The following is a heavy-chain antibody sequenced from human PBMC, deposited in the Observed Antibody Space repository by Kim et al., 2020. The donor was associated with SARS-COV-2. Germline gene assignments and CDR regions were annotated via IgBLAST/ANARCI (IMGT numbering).Heavy chain of an antibody. J-gene: IGHJ4*02. V-gene: IGHV3-49*04. D-gene: IGHD3-3*01. CDR3: TRDDFWSGYLRF. CDR1: GFTFGAYA. Sequence: GGSLRLSCTAPGFTFGAYALSWVRQAPGKGLEWVGFIRSKAYGGTTEYAASVKGRFTISRDDSKSIAYLQMNSLKTEDTAVYYCTRDDFWSGYLRFWGQGTLVNVSS. CDR2: IRSKAYGGTT.